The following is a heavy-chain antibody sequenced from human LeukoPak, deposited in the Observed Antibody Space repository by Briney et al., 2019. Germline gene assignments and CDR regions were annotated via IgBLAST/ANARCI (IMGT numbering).Heavy chain of an antibody. V-gene: IGHV4-34*01. Sequence: SETLSLTCAVYGGSFSGYYWSWIRQPPGKGLEWIGEINRSGSTNYNPSLKSRVTISVDTSKNQFSLKLSSVTAADTAVYYCARELYYYDSSGPWDYYGMDVWGQGTTVTVSS. CDR2: INRSGST. CDR1: GGSFSGYY. J-gene: IGHJ6*02. CDR3: ARELYYYDSSGPWDYYGMDV. D-gene: IGHD3-22*01.